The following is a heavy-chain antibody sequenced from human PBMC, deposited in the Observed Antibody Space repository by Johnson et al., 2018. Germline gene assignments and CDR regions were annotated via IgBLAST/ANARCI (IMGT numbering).Heavy chain of an antibody. CDR2: IVVGSGNT. CDR3: AAPDYGDYYYYYYGMDV. J-gene: IGHJ6*02. D-gene: IGHD4-17*01. Sequence: QWVRQARGQRLEWIGWIVVGSGNTNYAQQFQERVTITRDSSTSTAYMELRSLRSEDTAVYYCAAPDYGDYYYYYYGMDVWGQGTTVTVSS. V-gene: IGHV1-58*01.